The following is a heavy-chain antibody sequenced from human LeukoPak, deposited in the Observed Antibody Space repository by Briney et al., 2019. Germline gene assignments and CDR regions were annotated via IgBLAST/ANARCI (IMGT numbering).Heavy chain of an antibody. CDR2: IKPDGIDK. CDR3: ATISAQTFDI. Sequence: GGSLRLSCVGSGFTFRNHWVNWVRQSPRKGLEWVANIKPDGIDKYYVDSARGRFTVSRDNAKNSAFLQMNSLTPEDTAIYYCATISAQTFDIWGQGTLVSVSS. J-gene: IGHJ3*02. V-gene: IGHV3-7*01. CDR1: GFTFRNHW. D-gene: IGHD5-24*01.